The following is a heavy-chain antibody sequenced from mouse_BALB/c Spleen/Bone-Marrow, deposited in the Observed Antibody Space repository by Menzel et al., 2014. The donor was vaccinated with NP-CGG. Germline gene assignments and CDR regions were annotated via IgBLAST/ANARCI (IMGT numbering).Heavy chain of an antibody. V-gene: IGHV5-6-3*01. CDR1: GFTFSSYG. CDR2: INSNGGST. D-gene: IGHD1-1*01. Sequence: EVQLVESGGGLVQPGGSLKLSCAASGFTFSSYGMSWVRQTPDKRLELVATINSNGGSTYYPDSVKGRFTISRDNAKNPLYLQMSSLKSEDTAMYYCARERYYGNGRIFEYWGQGTTLTVSS. J-gene: IGHJ2*01. CDR3: ARERYYGNGRIFEY.